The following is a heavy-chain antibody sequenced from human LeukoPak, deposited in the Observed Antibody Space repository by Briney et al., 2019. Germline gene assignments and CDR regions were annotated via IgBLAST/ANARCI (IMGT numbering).Heavy chain of an antibody. CDR2: LSVSGSST. Sequence: GGSLRLSCAASGFSFSSYAMSWVRQATGKGLEWVSGLSVSGSSTYFADSVKGRFTISRDNSKNTLYLQMNSLGAEDTAVYYCAKVAPYGNYVFDRWGQGTLVTVSS. J-gene: IGHJ4*02. CDR1: GFSFSSYA. V-gene: IGHV3-23*01. CDR3: AKVAPYGNYVFDR. D-gene: IGHD3-10*02.